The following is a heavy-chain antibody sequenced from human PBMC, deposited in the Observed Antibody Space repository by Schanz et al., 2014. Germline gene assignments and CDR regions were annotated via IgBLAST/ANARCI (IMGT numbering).Heavy chain of an antibody. CDR1: GFTFSSYA. CDR2: VPFDGSQK. Sequence: QVQLVESGGGVVQPGRSLRLSCAASGFTFSSYALHWVRQAPGKGLEWVAFVPFDGSQKFYADSVKGRFTISRDNSKNTVYLQMNSLRPGDTAVYYCATESSNDIVLVPGAVFDHWGQGILVTVSS. CDR3: ATESSNDIVLVPGAVFDH. V-gene: IGHV3-30*04. D-gene: IGHD2-2*01. J-gene: IGHJ4*02.